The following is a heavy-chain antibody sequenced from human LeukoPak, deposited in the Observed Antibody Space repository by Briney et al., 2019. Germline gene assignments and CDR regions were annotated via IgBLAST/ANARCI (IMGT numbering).Heavy chain of an antibody. CDR3: ARGYEWLMFDY. J-gene: IGHJ4*02. Sequence: SQTLSLTCAVSGGSISSGGYSGSWIRQPPGKGLEWIGYIYHSGSTYYNPSLKSRVTISVDRSKNQFSLKLSSVTAADTAVYYCARGYEWLMFDYWGQGTLVTVSS. V-gene: IGHV4-30-2*01. D-gene: IGHD3-3*01. CDR2: IYHSGST. CDR1: GGSISSGGYS.